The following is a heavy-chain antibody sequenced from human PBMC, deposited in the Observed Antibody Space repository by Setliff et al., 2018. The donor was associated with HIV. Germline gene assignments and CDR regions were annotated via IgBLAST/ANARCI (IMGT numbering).Heavy chain of an antibody. CDR1: GGSFSAYH. CDR3: ARGYAMDV. V-gene: IGHV4-34*01. CDR2: INHSGST. Sequence: PSETLSLTCAVYGGSFSAYHWSWIRQTPGKGLEWIGEINHSGSTNYNPSLKSRVTISVDTSKNQFSLKLSSVTAADTAVYYCARGYAMDVWGQGTTVTVSS. J-gene: IGHJ6*02.